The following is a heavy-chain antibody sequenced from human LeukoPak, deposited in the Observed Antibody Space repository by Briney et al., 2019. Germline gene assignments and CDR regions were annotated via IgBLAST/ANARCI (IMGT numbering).Heavy chain of an antibody. V-gene: IGHV3-30*04. CDR1: GFTFSTYA. CDR3: ASGYSVNWYYFDF. D-gene: IGHD6-13*01. CDR2: ISYDGSNR. J-gene: IGHJ4*02. Sequence: GGSLRLSCAASGFTFSTYAMSWVRQAPGKGLEWVAVISYDGSNRYYGDSVKGRFTISRDNSKNTLYLQMNTLRTEDTAVYYCASGYSVNWYYFDFWGQGTLVTVSS.